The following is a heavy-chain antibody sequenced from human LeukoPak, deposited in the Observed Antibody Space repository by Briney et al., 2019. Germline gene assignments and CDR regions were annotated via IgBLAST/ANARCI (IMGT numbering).Heavy chain of an antibody. D-gene: IGHD3-16*01. CDR3: ARGGYVIVRDWFDP. CDR2: INPNSGDT. CDR1: GYTLTGYY. J-gene: IGHJ5*02. Sequence: ASVKVSCKASGYTLTGYYMHWVRQAPGQGLEWTGCINPNSGDTKYAQKFQGRVTLTRDTSMNTAYMDPSRLRSDDTAIYYCARGGYVIVRDWFDPWGQGTLVTVSS. V-gene: IGHV1-2*02.